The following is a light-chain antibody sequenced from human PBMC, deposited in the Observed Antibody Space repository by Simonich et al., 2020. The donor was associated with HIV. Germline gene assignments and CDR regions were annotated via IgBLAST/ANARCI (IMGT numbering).Light chain of an antibody. CDR3: QSYDYTNWV. CDR1: SGSIASNY. Sequence: NFMLTQPHSVSESPGKTVTISCTRSSGSIASNYVQWYQQRPGSAPTTVINEDYQRPSGVPVRFSGSIDSSSNYASLTISGLKTEDEVDYYCQSYDYTNWVFGGGTKLTVL. CDR2: EDY. V-gene: IGLV6-57*03. J-gene: IGLJ3*02.